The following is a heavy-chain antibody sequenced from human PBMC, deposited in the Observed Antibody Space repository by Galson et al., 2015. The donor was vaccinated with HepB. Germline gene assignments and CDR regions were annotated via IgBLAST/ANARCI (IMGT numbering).Heavy chain of an antibody. V-gene: IGHV4-59*08. D-gene: IGHD3-16*01. Sequence: TLSLTCTVSGGSISSFYWSWIRQPPGKGLEWIGYIFHSGSTNYNPSLKSRVTISVDTSKNEFSLKLSSATAADTAIYYCARHGSVWFDYWGQGSLVIVSS. CDR2: IFHSGST. J-gene: IGHJ4*02. CDR1: GGSISSFY. CDR3: ARHGSVWFDY.